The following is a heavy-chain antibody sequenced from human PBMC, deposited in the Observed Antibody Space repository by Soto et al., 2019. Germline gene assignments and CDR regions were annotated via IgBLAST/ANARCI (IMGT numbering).Heavy chain of an antibody. D-gene: IGHD2-15*01. Sequence: QVQLVQSGAEVKKPGSSVKVSCKASGGTFSSYAISWVRQAPGQGLEWMGGIIPIFGTANYAQKFQGRVTITADESTSTAYMELSSLRSEDTAVYYCARACSGGSCYRGGNWFDPWGQGTLVTVSS. CDR1: GGTFSSYA. CDR2: IIPIFGTA. CDR3: ARACSGGSCYRGGNWFDP. J-gene: IGHJ5*02. V-gene: IGHV1-69*01.